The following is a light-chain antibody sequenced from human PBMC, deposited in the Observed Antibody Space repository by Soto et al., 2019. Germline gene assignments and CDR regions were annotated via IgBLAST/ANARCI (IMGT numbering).Light chain of an antibody. CDR3: QQLNKWPPVP. J-gene: IGKJ4*01. Sequence: EIVMTQSASTLSVTPEESATLSCRASQSINRDLAWYVQKPGQAPRLLIYGASTRATGVPTRFSGSGSGTDFTLTISSLEAEDFAVYYCQQLNKWPPVPFGGGTNVDI. V-gene: IGKV3D-15*01. CDR1: QSINRD. CDR2: GAS.